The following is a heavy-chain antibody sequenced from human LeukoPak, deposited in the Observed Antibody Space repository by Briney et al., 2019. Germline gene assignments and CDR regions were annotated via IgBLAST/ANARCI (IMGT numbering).Heavy chain of an antibody. CDR1: GGSISSYY. Sequence: KPSETLSLTCTVAGGSISSYYRSWIRQPPGKGLEWVGDIYYRGSTNYHPSLKSRVTISVDTSKNQFSLKLSFVTAADTVVYYCARRNFYCSGGSCCDSMDVWGQGTTVTVSS. D-gene: IGHD2-15*01. J-gene: IGHJ6*02. CDR2: IYYRGST. CDR3: ARRNFYCSGGSCCDSMDV. V-gene: IGHV4-59*01.